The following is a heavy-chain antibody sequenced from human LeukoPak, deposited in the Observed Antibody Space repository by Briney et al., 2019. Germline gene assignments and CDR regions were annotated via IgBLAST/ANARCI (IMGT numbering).Heavy chain of an antibody. V-gene: IGHV4-59*01. CDR1: GVSISSYY. J-gene: IGHJ4*02. D-gene: IGHD3-22*01. CDR3: ATYSDITGSFDY. Sequence: SETLSLTCTVSGVSISSYYWSWIRQPPGKGLEWIGYIYYSGSTNYNPSLKSRVTISVDTSKNQFSLDLTSVTAADTAVYYCATYSDITGSFDYWGQGTLVTVSS. CDR2: IYYSGST.